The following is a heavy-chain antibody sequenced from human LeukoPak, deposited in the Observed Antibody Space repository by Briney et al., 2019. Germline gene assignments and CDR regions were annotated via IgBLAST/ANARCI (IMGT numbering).Heavy chain of an antibody. D-gene: IGHD2-2*01. CDR2: INHSGST. J-gene: IGHJ4*02. CDR3: ARGRSQLPSN. CDR1: GVSFSGYY. V-gene: IGHV4-34*01. Sequence: PSETLSLTCAVYGVSFSGYYWSWIRQPPGKGLEWIGEINHSGSTNYNPSLKSRVTISVDTSKNQFSLKLSSVTAADTAVYYCARGRSQLPSNWGQGTLVTVSS.